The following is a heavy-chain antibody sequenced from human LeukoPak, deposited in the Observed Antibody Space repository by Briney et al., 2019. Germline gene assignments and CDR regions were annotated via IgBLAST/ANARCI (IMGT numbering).Heavy chain of an antibody. Sequence: PGGSLRLSCAASGFTFSSYAMNWVRQAPGKGLEWVSSISSSSRSYTYYADSVKGRFTISRDNAKNSLYLQMNSLRAEDTAVYYCAREHSGYDFPGRDYYYMDVWGKGTTVTVSS. D-gene: IGHD5-12*01. V-gene: IGHV3-21*01. CDR3: AREHSGYDFPGRDYYYMDV. CDR1: GFTFSSYA. J-gene: IGHJ6*03. CDR2: ISSSSRSYT.